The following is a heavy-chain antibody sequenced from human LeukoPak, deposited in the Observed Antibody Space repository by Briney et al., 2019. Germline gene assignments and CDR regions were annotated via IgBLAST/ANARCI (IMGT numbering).Heavy chain of an antibody. CDR1: EITFSNAW. CDR3: VRDRDTSGWLY. V-gene: IGHV3-30*03. CDR2: ISHDDKNR. Sequence: GGSLRLSCAASEITFSNAWMSWVRRAPGKGLEWVTVISHDDKNRYYADSVKGRFTISRDNSKNTVYLQMNSLRVEDTAVYFCVRDRDTSGWLYWGQGTLVTVSS. J-gene: IGHJ4*02. D-gene: IGHD6-19*01.